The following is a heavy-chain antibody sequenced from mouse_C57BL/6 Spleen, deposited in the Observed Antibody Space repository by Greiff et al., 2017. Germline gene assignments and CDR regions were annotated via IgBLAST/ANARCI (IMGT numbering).Heavy chain of an antibody. J-gene: IGHJ1*03. CDR2: ISGGGGNT. CDR1: GFTFSSYT. CDR3: AIQDYYGSSYEGYFDV. Sequence: EVKLMESGGGLVKPGGSLKLSCAASGFTFSSYTMSWVRQTPEKRLEWVATISGGGGNTYYPDSVKGRFTISRDNAKNTLYLQMSSLRSEDTALYYCAIQDYYGSSYEGYFDVWGTGTTVTVSS. D-gene: IGHD1-1*01. V-gene: IGHV5-9*01.